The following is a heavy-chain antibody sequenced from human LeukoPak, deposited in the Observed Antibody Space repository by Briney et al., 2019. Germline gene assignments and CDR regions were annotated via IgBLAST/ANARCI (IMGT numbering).Heavy chain of an antibody. CDR3: ARSSRPAGAFDY. CDR2: ISYDGSNK. J-gene: IGHJ4*02. V-gene: IGHV3-30-3*01. Sequence: PGRSLRLSCAASGFTFSSYAMHWVRQAPGKGLGWVAVISYDGSNKYYADSVKGRFTISRDNSKNTLYLQMNSLRAEDTAVYYCARSSRPAGAFDYWGQGTLVTVSS. D-gene: IGHD3-10*01. CDR1: GFTFSSYA.